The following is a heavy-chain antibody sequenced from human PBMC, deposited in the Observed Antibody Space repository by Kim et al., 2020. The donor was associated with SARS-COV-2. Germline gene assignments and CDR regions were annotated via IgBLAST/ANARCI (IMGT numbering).Heavy chain of an antibody. Sequence: GGSLRLSCAASGFTFSDYYMSWIRQAPGKGLEWVSYISSSGSTIYYADSVKGRFTISRDNAKNSLYLQMNSLRAEDTAVYYCARRPSRVVPAASDSYYYYYYMDVWGKGTTVTVSS. V-gene: IGHV3-11*01. D-gene: IGHD2-2*01. J-gene: IGHJ6*03. CDR2: ISSSGSTI. CDR1: GFTFSDYY. CDR3: ARRPSRVVPAASDSYYYYYYMDV.